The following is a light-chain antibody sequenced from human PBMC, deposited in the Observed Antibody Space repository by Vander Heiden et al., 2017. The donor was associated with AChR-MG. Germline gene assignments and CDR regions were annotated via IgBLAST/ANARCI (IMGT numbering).Light chain of an antibody. V-gene: IGLV3-1*01. CDR2: QDS. CDR1: DLGGKS. Sequence: SYELIQPPSLSVSPGQTATLVCSGDDLGGKSVCWYQHKTGQSPVMVMYQDSRRPSGIPERFSGANSGNTATLTISGAQPVDEAVYYCQAWDRILVFGGGTKLTVL. CDR3: QAWDRILV. J-gene: IGLJ2*01.